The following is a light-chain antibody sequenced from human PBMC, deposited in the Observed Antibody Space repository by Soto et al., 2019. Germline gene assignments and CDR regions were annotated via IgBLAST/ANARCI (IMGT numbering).Light chain of an antibody. J-gene: IGKJ5*01. V-gene: IGKV1-5*03. Sequence: DIPMTQSPSTLSASVGDRITITCRASQSISSWLAWYQQKPGKAPKLLIYKASSLEGGVPSRFSGSGSGTEFTLTISSLQPDDYATYYCQQYNSYPITFGQGTRLEIK. CDR3: QQYNSYPIT. CDR1: QSISSW. CDR2: KAS.